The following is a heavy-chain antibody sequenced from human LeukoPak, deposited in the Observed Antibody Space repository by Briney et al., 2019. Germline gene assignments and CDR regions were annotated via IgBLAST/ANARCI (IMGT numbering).Heavy chain of an antibody. CDR2: ISAYNGNT. J-gene: IGHJ6*02. D-gene: IGHD3-3*01. CDR3: ARVFRGYYDFWSGREPYGMDV. V-gene: IGHV1-18*01. CDR1: GYTFTSHG. Sequence: ASVKVSCKASGYTFTSHGISWVRQAPGQGLEWMGWISAYNGNTNYAQKLQGRVTMTTDTSTSTAYMELRSLRSDDTAVYYCARVFRGYYDFWSGREPYGMDVWGQGTTVTVSS.